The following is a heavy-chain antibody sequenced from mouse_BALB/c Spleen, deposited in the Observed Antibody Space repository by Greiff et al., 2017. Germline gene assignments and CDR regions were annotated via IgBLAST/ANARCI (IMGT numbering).Heavy chain of an antibody. V-gene: IGHV2-6-7*01. Sequence: VQGVESGPGLVAPSQSLSITCTVSGFSLTGYGVNWVRQPPGKGLEWLGMIWGDGSTDYNSALKSRLSISKDNSKSQVFLKMNSLQTDDTARYYCARGRFPYAMDYWGQGTSVTVSS. J-gene: IGHJ4*01. CDR2: IWGDGST. CDR3: ARGRFPYAMDY. CDR1: GFSLTGYG.